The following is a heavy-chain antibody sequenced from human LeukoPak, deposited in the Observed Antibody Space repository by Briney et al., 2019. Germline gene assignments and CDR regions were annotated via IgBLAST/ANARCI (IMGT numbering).Heavy chain of an antibody. CDR3: VRGYSSSPYYYMDV. V-gene: IGHV3-30*04. D-gene: IGHD6-13*01. J-gene: IGHJ6*03. Sequence: GGSLRLSCAASGFTFSSYAMHWVRQAPGKGLEWVAVISYDGSNKYYADSVKGRFTISRDNAKNSLYLQMNSLRAEDTAVYYCVRGYSSSPYYYMDVWGKGTTVTISS. CDR2: ISYDGSNK. CDR1: GFTFSSYA.